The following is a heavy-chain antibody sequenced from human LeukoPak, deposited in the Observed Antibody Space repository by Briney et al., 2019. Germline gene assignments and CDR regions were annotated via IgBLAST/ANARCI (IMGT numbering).Heavy chain of an antibody. CDR3: ARFMPTNLYCGGDCYSSRGWFDT. CDR1: GYSISSGYY. Sequence: SETLSLTCTVSGYSISSGYYWGWIRQPPGEGLEWIGSIYHSGSTYYNPSLKSRVTISVDTSKNQFSLKLSSVTAADTAVYYCARFMPTNLYCGGDCYSSRGWFDTWGQGTLVTVSS. D-gene: IGHD2-21*02. J-gene: IGHJ5*02. CDR2: IYHSGST. V-gene: IGHV4-38-2*02.